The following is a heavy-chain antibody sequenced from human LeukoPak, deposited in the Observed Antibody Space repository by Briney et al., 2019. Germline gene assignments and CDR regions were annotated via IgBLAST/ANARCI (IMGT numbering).Heavy chain of an antibody. J-gene: IGHJ4*02. CDR3: ARGPGKTGTRARPFDY. D-gene: IGHD1-7*01. Sequence: SVKVSCKASGGTFSSYAISWVRQAPGQVLEWMGGIIPIFGTANYAQKFQGRVTITADESTSTAYMELSSLRSEDTAVYYCARGPGKTGTRARPFDYWGQGTLVTVSS. CDR1: GGTFSSYA. V-gene: IGHV1-69*01. CDR2: IIPIFGTA.